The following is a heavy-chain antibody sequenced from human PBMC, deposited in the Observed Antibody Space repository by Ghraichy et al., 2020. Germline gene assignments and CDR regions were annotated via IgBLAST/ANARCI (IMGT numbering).Heavy chain of an antibody. Sequence: LSLTCAASGFTVSSNYMSWVRQAPGKGLEWVSVIYSGGSTYYADSVKGRFTISRDNSKNTLYLQMNSLRAEDTAVYYCAREVYDILTGYIDYWGQGTLVTVSS. V-gene: IGHV3-53*01. CDR1: GFTVSSNY. CDR3: AREVYDILTGYIDY. CDR2: IYSGGST. D-gene: IGHD3-9*01. J-gene: IGHJ4*02.